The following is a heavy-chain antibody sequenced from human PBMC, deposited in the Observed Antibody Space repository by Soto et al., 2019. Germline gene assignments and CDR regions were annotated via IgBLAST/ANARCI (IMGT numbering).Heavy chain of an antibody. J-gene: IGHJ4*02. CDR2: ISYDGSNK. CDR1: GFIFSSYA. V-gene: IGHV3-30-3*01. CDR3: AREGRLGSGFDY. D-gene: IGHD6-25*01. Sequence: QVQLVESGGGVVQPGRSLRLSCAASGFIFSSYAMHWVRQAPGKGLEWVAVISYDGSNKYYADSVKGRFTISRDNSNNILYLQMNSLRAEDTAVYYCAREGRLGSGFDYWGQGTLVTVSS.